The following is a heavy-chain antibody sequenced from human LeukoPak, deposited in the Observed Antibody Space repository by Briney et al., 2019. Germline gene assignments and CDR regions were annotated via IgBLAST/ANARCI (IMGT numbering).Heavy chain of an antibody. CDR1: GXTLSSYA. D-gene: IGHD5-18*01. Sequence: GGSLRLSCAASGXTLSSYAMSWVRQAPGKGLEWVSVISGGGGSTYYADSVKGRFTISRDNSKNTLYLQMNSLRAEDTAVYYCAKASGYSYGYPFDYWGQGTLVTVSS. CDR3: AKASGYSYGYPFDY. V-gene: IGHV3-23*01. CDR2: ISGGGGST. J-gene: IGHJ4*02.